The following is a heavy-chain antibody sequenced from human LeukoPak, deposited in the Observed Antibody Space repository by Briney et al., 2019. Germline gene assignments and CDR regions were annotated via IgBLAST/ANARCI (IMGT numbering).Heavy chain of an antibody. D-gene: IGHD6-19*01. CDR1: GGSIGSYY. Sequence: SETLSLTCTVSGGSIGSYYWSWIRQPPGKGLEWIGYIYYSGSTNYNPSLKSRVTISVDTSKNQFSLKLSSVTAADTAVYYCARRSAVAGYFDYWGQGTLVTVSS. CDR2: IYYSGST. J-gene: IGHJ4*02. CDR3: ARRSAVAGYFDY. V-gene: IGHV4-59*08.